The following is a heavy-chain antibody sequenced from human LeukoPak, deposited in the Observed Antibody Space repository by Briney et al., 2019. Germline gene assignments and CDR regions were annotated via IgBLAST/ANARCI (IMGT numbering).Heavy chain of an antibody. CDR1: GGTFSSYA. V-gene: IGHV1-69*13. D-gene: IGHD6-13*01. CDR2: IIPIFGTA. Sequence: ASVKVSCKASGGTFSSYAISWVRQAPGQGLEWMGGIIPIFGTANYAQKFQGRVTITADESTSTAYMELSSLRSEDTAVYYCAGSIAAAGKGNWFDPWGQGTLVTVSS. CDR3: AGSIAAAGKGNWFDP. J-gene: IGHJ5*02.